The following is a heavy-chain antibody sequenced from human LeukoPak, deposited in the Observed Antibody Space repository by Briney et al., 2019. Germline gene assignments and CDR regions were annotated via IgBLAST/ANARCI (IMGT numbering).Heavy chain of an antibody. CDR1: GASFTGYY. J-gene: IGHJ4*02. Sequence: PSETLSLTCDVYGASFTGYYWSWIRQSPGKGLEWIGEMNQRGSMNYNPSLKSRVTISVNTSKNQFSLKVNSVTAADTAVYYCATGRGVILTYLEYWGQGTLVTVSS. CDR3: ATGRGVILTYLEY. V-gene: IGHV4-34*01. CDR2: MNQRGSM. D-gene: IGHD3-10*01.